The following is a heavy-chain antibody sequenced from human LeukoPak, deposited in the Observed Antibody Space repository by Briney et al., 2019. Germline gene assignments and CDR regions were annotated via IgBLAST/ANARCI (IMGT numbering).Heavy chain of an antibody. D-gene: IGHD6-13*01. CDR3: ARDLRASSSWYFNYYYYGMDV. CDR1: GGTFNSYA. V-gene: IGHV1-69*13. Sequence: ASVKVSCKASGGTFNSYAISWVRQAPGQGLEWMGGIIPIFGTANYAQKFQGRVTITADESTSTAYMELSSLRSEDTAVYYCARDLRASSSWYFNYYYYGMDVWGQGTTVTVSS. CDR2: IIPIFGTA. J-gene: IGHJ6*02.